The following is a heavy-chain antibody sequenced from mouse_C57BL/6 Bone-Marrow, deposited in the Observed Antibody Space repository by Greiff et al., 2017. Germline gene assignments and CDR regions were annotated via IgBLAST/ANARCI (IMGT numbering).Heavy chain of an antibody. CDR1: GYTFTDYY. CDR2: INPNNGGT. J-gene: IGHJ2*01. Sequence: EVQLQQSGPELVKPGASVKISCKASGYTFTDYYMNWVKQSHGKSLEWIGDINPNNGGTSYNQKFKGKATLTVDKSSSTAYMELRSLTSEDSAVYYCARRGGSGYVDFDYWGQGTTLTVSS. CDR3: ARRGGSGYVDFDY. D-gene: IGHD3-2*02. V-gene: IGHV1-26*01.